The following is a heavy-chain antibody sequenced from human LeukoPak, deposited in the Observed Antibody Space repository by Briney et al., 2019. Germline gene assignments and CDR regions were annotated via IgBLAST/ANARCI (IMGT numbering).Heavy chain of an antibody. V-gene: IGHV3-30*04. Sequence: GGSLRLSCAASGFTFSSYAMHWVRQAPGKGLEWVAVISYDGRNKYYADSVKGRFTISRDNSKNTLYLQMNSLRAEDTAVYYCARAPTSDYGDSYYFDYWGQGTLVTVSS. CDR3: ARAPTSDYGDSYYFDY. CDR2: ISYDGRNK. CDR1: GFTFSSYA. J-gene: IGHJ4*02. D-gene: IGHD4-17*01.